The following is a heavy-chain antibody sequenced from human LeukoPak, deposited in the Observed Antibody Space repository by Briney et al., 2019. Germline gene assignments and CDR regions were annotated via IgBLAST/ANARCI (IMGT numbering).Heavy chain of an antibody. CDR3: ARGRWRFSIAVAGSPFFDY. V-gene: IGHV4-34*01. D-gene: IGHD6-19*01. Sequence: SETLSLTCAVYGGSFSGYYWSWIRQPPGKGLEWIGEINHSGSTNYNPSLKSRVTISVDTSKNQFSLKLSSVTAADTAVYYCARGRWRFSIAVAGSPFFDYWGQGTLVTVSS. J-gene: IGHJ4*02. CDR2: INHSGST. CDR1: GGSFSGYY.